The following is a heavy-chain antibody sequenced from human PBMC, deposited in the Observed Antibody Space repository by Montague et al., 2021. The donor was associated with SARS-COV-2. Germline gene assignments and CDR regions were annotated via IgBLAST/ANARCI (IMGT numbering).Heavy chain of an antibody. CDR1: GGSLSSSSYY. CDR2: FFYSGST. J-gene: IGHJ4*02. CDR3: ARPQQQLAFDY. Sequence: SETRSLTCTVSGGSLSSSSYYWGWIRQPPGKGLEWVGSFFYSGSTYYNPSLKGRVTISVDTSKNQFSLKLSSVTAADTAVYYCARPQQQLAFDYWGQGTLVTVSS. D-gene: IGHD6-13*01. V-gene: IGHV4-39*01.